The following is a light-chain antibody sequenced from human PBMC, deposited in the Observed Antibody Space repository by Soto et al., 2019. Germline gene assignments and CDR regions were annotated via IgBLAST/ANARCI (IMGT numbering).Light chain of an antibody. CDR2: EVS. CDR3: SSYAGSNNVV. J-gene: IGLJ2*01. CDR1: SSDVGGYNY. Sequence: QSALTQPPSASGSPGQSVTISCTGTSSDVGGYNYVSWYQQHPGKAPKLMIYEVSKRPSGVPDRFSGSKSGNTASLTVSWRQAEDEADYYCSSYAGSNNVVFGGGTKVTVL. V-gene: IGLV2-8*01.